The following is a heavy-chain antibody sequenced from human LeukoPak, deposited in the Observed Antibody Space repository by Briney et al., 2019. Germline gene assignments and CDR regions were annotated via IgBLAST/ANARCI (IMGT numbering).Heavy chain of an antibody. CDR1: GFTFNNYW. Sequence: GGSLRLSCAASGFTFNNYWMSWVRQAPGKGLEWVANIKQDGSENYYVDSVKGRFTISRDNAKNSLYLQMDSLRAEDTAVYYCARGGTTPYYYYYMDVWGKGTTVTVSS. D-gene: IGHD1-7*01. CDR3: ARGGTTPYYYYYMDV. J-gene: IGHJ6*03. CDR2: IKQDGSEN. V-gene: IGHV3-7*01.